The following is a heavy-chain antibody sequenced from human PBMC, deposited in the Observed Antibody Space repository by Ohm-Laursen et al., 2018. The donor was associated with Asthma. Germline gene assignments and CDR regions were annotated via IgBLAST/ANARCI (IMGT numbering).Heavy chain of an antibody. CDR1: GFTFSTYS. V-gene: IGHV3-21*01. J-gene: IGHJ1*01. D-gene: IGHD1-26*01. CDR3: ARIGPEWELPGREYSFIH. Sequence: SLRLSCTASGFTFSTYSMNWVRPAPRKALEWVASISTASTFIYYASSVRGRFTTSRDNARNLVFLQMASLRSEDTALYYFARIGPEWELPGREYSFIHWGQGTLVTVSS. CDR2: ISTASTFI.